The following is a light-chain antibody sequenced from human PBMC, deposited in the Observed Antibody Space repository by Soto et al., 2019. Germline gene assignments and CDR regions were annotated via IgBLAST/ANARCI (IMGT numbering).Light chain of an antibody. CDR3: ASYTSSSTYV. CDR1: SSDVGGYNY. Sequence: QSALTQPASVSGSPGQSITISCTGTSSDVGGYNYVSWYRQHAAKAPKLMIYDVNNRPSGVSNRFSGSKSANTASLTISGLQAEDEADYYCASYTSSSTYVFGTGTKVTVL. CDR2: DVN. J-gene: IGLJ1*01. V-gene: IGLV2-14*01.